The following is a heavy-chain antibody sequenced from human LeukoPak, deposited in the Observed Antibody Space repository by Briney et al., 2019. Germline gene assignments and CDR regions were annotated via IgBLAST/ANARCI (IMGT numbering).Heavy chain of an antibody. V-gene: IGHV1-18*01. CDR2: ISAYNGNT. CDR3: ARGGYGSGIYYYYYMDV. Sequence: ASVTLSCKASGYTFTSYGISWVQQAPGQGLEWVGGISAYNGNTNYAQKLQGRVTMTTDTSTSTAYMELRSLRSDDTAVYYCARGGYGSGIYYYYYMDVWGKGTTVTISS. CDR1: GYTFTSYG. D-gene: IGHD3-10*01. J-gene: IGHJ6*03.